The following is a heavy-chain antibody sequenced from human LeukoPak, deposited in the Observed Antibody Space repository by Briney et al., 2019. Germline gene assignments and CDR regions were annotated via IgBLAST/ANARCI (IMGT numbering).Heavy chain of an antibody. Sequence: GGSLRLSCAASGFSFSTNSMNWVRQAPGKGLVWVSYINIDERITGYADSVKGRFTISRDNAKNTLYLQMNSLRVEDTAIYYCFREGGDWGQGTLVTVSS. D-gene: IGHD3-10*01. CDR2: INIDERIT. V-gene: IGHV3-74*01. J-gene: IGHJ4*02. CDR1: GFSFSTNS. CDR3: FREGGD.